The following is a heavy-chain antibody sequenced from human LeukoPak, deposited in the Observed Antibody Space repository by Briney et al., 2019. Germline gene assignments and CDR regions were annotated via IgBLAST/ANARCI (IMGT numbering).Heavy chain of an antibody. D-gene: IGHD4-17*01. Sequence: SGTLSLTCAVSGGSISSSNWWNWVRQTPGKGLEWIGEIYHRGNTHYSPSLKSRVTMSVDTSTDQFSLRVNSVTAADTAVYYCAKFEYGDYQYAFDIWGQGTMVTVSS. V-gene: IGHV4-4*02. CDR2: IYHRGNT. J-gene: IGHJ3*02. CDR3: AKFEYGDYQYAFDI. CDR1: GGSISSSNW.